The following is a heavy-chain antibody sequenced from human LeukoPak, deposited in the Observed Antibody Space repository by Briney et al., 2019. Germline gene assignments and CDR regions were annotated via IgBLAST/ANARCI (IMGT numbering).Heavy chain of an antibody. Sequence: SEPLSLTCTVSGGSISSYYWSWIRQPAGKGLEWIGRIFTSGSTNYNPSLKSRVTMSVDTSKSQFSLKLSSVTAADTAVYFCPRGHNSIMILGEVIKSRIRWFDLWGEGTLVTVSS. CDR3: PRGHNSIMILGEVIKSRIRWFDL. CDR2: IFTSGST. D-gene: IGHD3-3*01. V-gene: IGHV4-4*07. CDR1: GGSISSYY. J-gene: IGHJ5*02.